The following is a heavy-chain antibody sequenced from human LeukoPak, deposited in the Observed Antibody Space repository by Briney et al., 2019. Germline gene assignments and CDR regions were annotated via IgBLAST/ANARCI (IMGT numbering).Heavy chain of an antibody. CDR1: GYTFTGYY. J-gene: IGHJ4*02. CDR2: INPNSGGT. D-gene: IGHD3-22*01. Sequence: GASVKVSRKASGYTFTGYYMHWVRQAPGQGLEWMGWINPNSGGTNYAQKFQDRVTMTRDTSISTAYMELSRLRSDDTAVYYCARDQNYYDSSGYYGIDCWGQGTLVTVSS. CDR3: ARDQNYYDSSGYYGIDC. V-gene: IGHV1-2*02.